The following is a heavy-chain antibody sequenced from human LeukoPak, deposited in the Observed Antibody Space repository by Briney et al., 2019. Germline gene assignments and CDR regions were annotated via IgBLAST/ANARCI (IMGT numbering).Heavy chain of an antibody. Sequence: QPGGSLRLSCAASGFTFANYAMSWARQAPGKGLEWVANIKQDGSEKYYVDFVKGRFTISRDNAKNSVYLQMNSLRAEDTAVYYCARHRRYCSDGSCYSGYYFDYWGQGTLVTVSS. CDR2: IKQDGSEK. V-gene: IGHV3-7*03. J-gene: IGHJ4*02. CDR1: GFTFANYA. CDR3: ARHRRYCSDGSCYSGYYFDY. D-gene: IGHD2-15*01.